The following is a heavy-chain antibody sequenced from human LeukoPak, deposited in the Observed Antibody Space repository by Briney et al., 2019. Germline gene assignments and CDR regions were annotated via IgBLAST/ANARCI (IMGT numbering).Heavy chain of an antibody. V-gene: IGHV3-66*01. D-gene: IGHD5-18*01. Sequence: GGSLRLSCTASGLIVSDHNMLWVRQDPGKGLEWVSGFYSDDKTYYSDSVRGRFSISRDRTKNTVFLQMNTLRAEDTAVYFCARDRGYRDTNFGMDVWGQGTTVTVSS. J-gene: IGHJ6*02. CDR1: GLIVSDHN. CDR3: ARDRGYRDTNFGMDV. CDR2: FYSDDKT.